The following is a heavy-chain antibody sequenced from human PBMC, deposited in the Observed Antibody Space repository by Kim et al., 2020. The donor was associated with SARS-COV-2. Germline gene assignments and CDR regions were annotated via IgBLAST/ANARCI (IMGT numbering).Heavy chain of an antibody. J-gene: IGHJ1*01. CDR3: ARDSYDSSGYSYFQY. D-gene: IGHD3-22*01. V-gene: IGHV4-59*01. CDR1: GGSISNYY. CDR2: IHYSGST. Sequence: SETLSRTCTVSGGSISNYYWSWIRQPPGKGLEWIGYIHYSGSTKYNPSLKSRVTISVDTSKNQFSLKLSSVTAADTAVYYCARDSYDSSGYSYFQYWGQGTLVTVSS.